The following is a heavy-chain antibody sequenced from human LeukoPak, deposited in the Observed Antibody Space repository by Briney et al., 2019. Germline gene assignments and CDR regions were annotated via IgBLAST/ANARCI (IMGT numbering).Heavy chain of an antibody. D-gene: IGHD1-26*01. V-gene: IGHV3-74*01. CDR2: LNSDGSDT. CDR3: AKEPTPRPTVGYFQH. CDR1: GFTFSDYW. Sequence: PGGSLRLSCAPSGFTFSDYWMHWVRQAPGKGLVWVSRLNSDGSDTNYADSVKGRFTISRDNARNTVYLQMNSLRAEDTAVYYCAKEPTPRPTVGYFQHWGQGTLVTVSS. J-gene: IGHJ1*01.